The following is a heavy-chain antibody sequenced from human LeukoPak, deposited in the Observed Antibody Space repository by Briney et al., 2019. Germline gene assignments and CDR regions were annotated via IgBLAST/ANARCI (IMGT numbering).Heavy chain of an antibody. Sequence: PSETLSLTCTVSGGSFSGYYWSWIRQPPGKGLEWIGEINHSGSTNYNPSLKSRVTISVDTSKNQFSLKLSSVTAADTAVYYCAREEWDPVQLYAFDIWGQGTMVTVSS. CDR2: INHSGST. D-gene: IGHD1-26*01. J-gene: IGHJ3*02. V-gene: IGHV4-34*01. CDR3: AREEWDPVQLYAFDI. CDR1: GGSFSGYY.